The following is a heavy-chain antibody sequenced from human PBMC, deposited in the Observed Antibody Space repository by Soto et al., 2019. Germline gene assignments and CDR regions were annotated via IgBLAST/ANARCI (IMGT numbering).Heavy chain of an antibody. J-gene: IGHJ4*02. V-gene: IGHV1-2*02. CDR2: INPGSGVT. D-gene: IGHD1-1*01. CDR1: GYSFTKYH. CDR3: ARVAGHKNARFDT. Sequence: GASVKVSCKASGYSFTKYHMHWVRQAPGQGLEWMGWINPGSGVTNQAQKFQGRVTMTRDTYITTTYMELNSLTSDDTAVYYCARVAGHKNARFDTWGQGALVTVSS.